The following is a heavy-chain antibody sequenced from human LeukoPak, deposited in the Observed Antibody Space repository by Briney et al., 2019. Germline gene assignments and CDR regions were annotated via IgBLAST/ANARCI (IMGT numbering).Heavy chain of an antibody. V-gene: IGHV3-21*01. D-gene: IGHD5-12*01. CDR2: ISSSSSHI. J-gene: IGHJ3*02. Sequence: GGSLTLSCAPSGFTFSRHSMNWVPQAPGQGLVWVSSISSSSSHIYYGLSVKGRITIARDNATDSLYLQMNSLRAEDTAVYYCARELGGYRANDAFDIWGQGTMVTVSS. CDR1: GFTFSRHS. CDR3: ARELGGYRANDAFDI.